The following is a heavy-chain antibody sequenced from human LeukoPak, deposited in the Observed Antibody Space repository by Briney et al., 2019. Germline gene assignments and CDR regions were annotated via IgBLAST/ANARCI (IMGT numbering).Heavy chain of an antibody. J-gene: IGHJ4*02. CDR1: GYSISSGYY. V-gene: IGHV4-38-2*02. CDR2: IYHSGST. D-gene: IGHD3-16*02. CDR3: AREDDYVWGSYRYTGGLFDY. Sequence: PSETLSLTCTVSGYSISSGYYWGWIRQPPGKGLEWIGSIYHSGSTYYNPSLKSRVTISVDTSKNQFSLKLSSVTAADTAVYYCAREDDYVWGSYRYTGGLFDYWGQGTLVTVSS.